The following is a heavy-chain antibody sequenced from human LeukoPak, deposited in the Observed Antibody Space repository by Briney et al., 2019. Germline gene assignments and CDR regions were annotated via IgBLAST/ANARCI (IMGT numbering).Heavy chain of an antibody. CDR1: GFTLSSYW. Sequence: GGSLRLSCAASGFTLSSYWMHWVRQAPGKGLVWVSRINSDGSSTSYADSVKGRFTISRDNAKNTLYLQMNSLRAEDTAVYYCAGQISESYSLHDYWGQGTLVTVSS. D-gene: IGHD1-26*01. J-gene: IGHJ4*02. CDR2: INSDGSST. CDR3: AGQISESYSLHDY. V-gene: IGHV3-74*01.